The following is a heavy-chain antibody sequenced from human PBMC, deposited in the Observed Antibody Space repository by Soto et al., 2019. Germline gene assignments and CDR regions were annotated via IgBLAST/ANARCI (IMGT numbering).Heavy chain of an antibody. CDR2: IIPIFGTA. Sequence: AASVKVSCKASGGTFSSYAISWVRQAPGQGLEWMGGIIPIFGTANYAQKFQGRVTITADESTSTAYMELSSLRSEDTAVYYCARGSASDSSGYYYEDYYYYGMDVWGQGTTVTVSS. CDR1: GGTFSSYA. CDR3: ARGSASDSSGYYYEDYYYYGMDV. D-gene: IGHD3-22*01. J-gene: IGHJ6*02. V-gene: IGHV1-69*13.